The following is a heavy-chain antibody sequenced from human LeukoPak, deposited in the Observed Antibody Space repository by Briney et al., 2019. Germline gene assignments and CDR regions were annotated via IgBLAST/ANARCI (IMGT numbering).Heavy chain of an antibody. CDR1: GFTFTTYP. Sequence: GGSLRLSCAASGFTFTTYPMSWVRQAPGKGLEWVSGISVSGGSTYYADSVKGRFTISRDNSKNTVYLQMNSLRAEETAIYYCAKDVSSCGGDCPDSWGQGTLVTVSS. CDR2: ISVSGGST. D-gene: IGHD2-21*02. CDR3: AKDVSSCGGDCPDS. V-gene: IGHV3-23*01. J-gene: IGHJ4*02.